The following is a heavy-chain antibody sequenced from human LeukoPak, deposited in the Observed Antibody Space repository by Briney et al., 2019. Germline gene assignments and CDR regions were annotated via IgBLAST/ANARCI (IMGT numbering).Heavy chain of an antibody. D-gene: IGHD2-15*01. J-gene: IGHJ4*02. CDR1: GFAFSNAW. CDR2: IKIKTEGGTI. CDR3: STSYCGGGSCYKGLMYY. V-gene: IGHV3-15*01. Sequence: GGSLRLSCAASGFAFSNAWMTWVRQAPGKGLEWVGRIKIKTEGGTIDYAAPVKGRFTISSDDSKNTLYLQMDSLKTEDTAVYYCSTSYCGGGSCYKGLMYYWGQGTLVTVSS.